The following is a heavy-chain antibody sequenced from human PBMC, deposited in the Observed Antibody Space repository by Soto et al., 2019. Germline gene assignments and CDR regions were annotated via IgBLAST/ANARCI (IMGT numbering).Heavy chain of an antibody. CDR2: IVPLFRTT. J-gene: IGHJ6*02. D-gene: IGHD6-13*01. CDR3: ARGGYSSTWSNLLDRSGLDV. V-gene: IGHV1-69*06. CDR1: GGTFSSYA. Sequence: SVKVSCKTSGGTFSSYAINWVRQAPGQGLEWMGGIVPLFRTTNYAQKFQGRVTITADTSTYTVYMELSELRSGDTAVYYCARGGYSSTWSNLLDRSGLDVWGQGTTVTISS.